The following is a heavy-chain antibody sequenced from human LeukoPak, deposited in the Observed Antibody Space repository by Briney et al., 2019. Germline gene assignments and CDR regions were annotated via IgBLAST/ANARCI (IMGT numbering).Heavy chain of an antibody. CDR3: VRNPEYGSGSSTWFDP. V-gene: IGHV2-5*02. Sequence: SGPTLLKPTQTLTLTCSFSGFSLTTRGVAVGWIRQPPGKALEWLAVIYWDDDKRYSPFLKSRLTISKDTSNNQVVLSMTNMEPVDTATYYCVRNPEYGSGSSTWFDPWDPGTLVTVSS. CDR1: GFSLTTRGVA. D-gene: IGHD3-10*01. CDR2: IYWDDDK. J-gene: IGHJ5*02.